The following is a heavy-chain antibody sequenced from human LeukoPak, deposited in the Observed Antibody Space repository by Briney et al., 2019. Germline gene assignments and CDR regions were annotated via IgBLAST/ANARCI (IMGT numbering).Heavy chain of an antibody. CDR3: AKYGSSGWVIDY. D-gene: IGHD6-19*01. CDR1: GGSISSYY. CDR2: IYYTGAT. Sequence: SETLSLTCTVPGGSISSYYWTWIRQPPGKGLEWIGYIYYTGATSCNPSLNSRVTISVDTSKNQFSLKLTSVTAADTAVYYCAKYGSSGWVIDYWGQGTLVTVSS. V-gene: IGHV4-59*08. J-gene: IGHJ4*02.